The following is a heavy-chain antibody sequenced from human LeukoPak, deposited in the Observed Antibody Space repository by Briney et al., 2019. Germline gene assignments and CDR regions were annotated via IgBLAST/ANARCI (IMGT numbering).Heavy chain of an antibody. CDR3: ARGERLYSSSWYFDY. Sequence: PGGSLRLSCAASGFRFSSYAMSWVRQAPGKGLEWVSAISGSGVSTYYADSVKGRFTISRDNSKNTLYLQMNSLRAEDTAVYYCARGERLYSSSWYFDYWGQGTLVTVSS. CDR1: GFRFSSYA. D-gene: IGHD6-13*01. J-gene: IGHJ4*02. V-gene: IGHV3-23*01. CDR2: ISGSGVST.